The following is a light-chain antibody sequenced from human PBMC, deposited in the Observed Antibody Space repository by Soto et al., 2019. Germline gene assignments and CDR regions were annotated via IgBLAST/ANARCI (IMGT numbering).Light chain of an antibody. CDR1: SSDVGAYKY. CDR2: EVS. CDR3: TSSVGSNICV. Sequence: QSALNQPPSASGSPGQSVTISCTGTSSDVGAYKYVSWYKQYPGKAPKLMIYEVSKRPSGVPDRFSGSKSGNTASMTVSGLQAEDEAHYYCTSSVGSNICVFGGGTKLTVL. V-gene: IGLV2-8*01. J-gene: IGLJ2*01.